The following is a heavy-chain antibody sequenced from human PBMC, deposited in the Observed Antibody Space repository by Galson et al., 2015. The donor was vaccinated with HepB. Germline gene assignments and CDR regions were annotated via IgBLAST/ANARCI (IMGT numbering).Heavy chain of an antibody. CDR1: GGTFSSYA. D-gene: IGHD3-22*01. J-gene: IGHJ2*01. V-gene: IGHV1-69*13. CDR3: ARDRDYYDSSGPKYIYWYFDL. Sequence: SVKVSCKASGGTFSSYAISWVRQAPGQGLEWMGGIIPIFGTANYAQKFQGRVTITADESTSTAYMELSSLRSEDTAVYYCARDRDYYDSSGPKYIYWYFDLWGRGTLVTVSS. CDR2: IIPIFGTA.